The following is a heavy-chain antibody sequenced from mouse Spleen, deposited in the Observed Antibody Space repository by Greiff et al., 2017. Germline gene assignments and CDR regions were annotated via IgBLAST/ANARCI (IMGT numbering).Heavy chain of an antibody. J-gene: IGHJ1*01. V-gene: IGHV1S81*02. Sequence: VQLQQPGAELVKPGASVKLSCKASGYTFTSYWMHWVKQRPGQGLEWIGEINPSNGRTNYNEKFKSKATLTVDKSSSTAYMQLSSLTSEDSAVYYCARAYYGYGVWYFDVWGAGTTVTVSS. CDR3: ARAYYGYGVWYFDV. CDR1: GYTFTSYW. D-gene: IGHD1-2*01. CDR2: INPSNGRT.